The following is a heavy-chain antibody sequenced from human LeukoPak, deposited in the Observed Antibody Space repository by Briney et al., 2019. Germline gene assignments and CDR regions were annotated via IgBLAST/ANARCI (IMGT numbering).Heavy chain of an antibody. CDR1: GGTFSSYA. CDR2: IIPIFGTA. J-gene: IGHJ5*02. CDR3: ARGFRGVISQYNWFDP. V-gene: IGHV1-69*01. Sequence: SVKVSCKASGGTFSSYAISWVRQAPGQGLEWMGGIIPIFGTANYAQKFQGRVTITADESTSTAYMELSSLRSEDTAVYYCARGFRGVISQYNWFDPWGQGTLVTVSS. D-gene: IGHD3-10*01.